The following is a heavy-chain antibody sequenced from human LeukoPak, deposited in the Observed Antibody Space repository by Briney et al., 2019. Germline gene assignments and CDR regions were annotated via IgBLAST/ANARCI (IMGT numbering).Heavy chain of an antibody. V-gene: IGHV3-21*01. Sequence: PGGSLRLSCAASGFTFSPYSMNWVRHAPGKGLEWVAYISSSSLFIYYADSVKCRFIISRDNANNSLHLQMNSLRVEDTAVYFCARDPGVPAAPLDYWGQGTLVAVSS. CDR1: GFTFSPYS. J-gene: IGHJ4*02. D-gene: IGHD2-2*01. CDR2: ISSSSLFI. CDR3: ARDPGVPAAPLDY.